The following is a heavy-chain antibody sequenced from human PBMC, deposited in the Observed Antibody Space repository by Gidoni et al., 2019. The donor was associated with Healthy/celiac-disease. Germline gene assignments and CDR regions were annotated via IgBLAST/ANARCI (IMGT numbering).Heavy chain of an antibody. CDR1: GFTFRNAW. Sequence: EVQLVESGGGLVTPGGSLRLSCSASGFTFRNAWMSWVRQAPGKGLEWVGRMKSKTDGGTTDYAAPVKGRFTISRDDSKNTLYLQMNSLKTEDTAVYYCTTGPDDLYSSSDRFDYWGQGTLVTVSS. V-gene: IGHV3-15*01. D-gene: IGHD6-6*01. CDR2: MKSKTDGGTT. J-gene: IGHJ4*02. CDR3: TTGPDDLYSSSDRFDY.